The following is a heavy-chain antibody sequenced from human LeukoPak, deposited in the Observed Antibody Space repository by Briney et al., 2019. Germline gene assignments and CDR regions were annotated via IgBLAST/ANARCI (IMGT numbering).Heavy chain of an antibody. J-gene: IGHJ6*02. Sequence: PGRSLRLSCAASGFTFSSYGMHWVRQAPGKGLEWVAVIWYDGSNKYYADSVKGRFTISRDNSKNTLYLQMNSLRAEDTAVYYCARNPHYDFWSGYSLGPIYYYYGMDVWGQGTTVTVSS. CDR3: ARNPHYDFWSGYSLGPIYYYYGMDV. CDR1: GFTFSSYG. CDR2: IWYDGSNK. D-gene: IGHD3-3*01. V-gene: IGHV3-33*01.